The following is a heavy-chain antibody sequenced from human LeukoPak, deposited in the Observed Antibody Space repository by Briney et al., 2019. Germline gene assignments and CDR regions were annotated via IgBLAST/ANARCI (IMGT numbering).Heavy chain of an antibody. D-gene: IGHD5-18*01. CDR3: ARYSYGYEDY. CDR1: GFTFSSYL. CDR2: IKQDGNEK. V-gene: IGHV3-7*01. Sequence: PGGSLRLSCAASGFTFSSYLMSWVRQAPGKGLEWVANIKQDGNEKYYVDSVKGRFTISRDNAKNSLYLQMNSLRAEDTAVYYCARYSYGYEDYWGQGTLVTVSS. J-gene: IGHJ4*02.